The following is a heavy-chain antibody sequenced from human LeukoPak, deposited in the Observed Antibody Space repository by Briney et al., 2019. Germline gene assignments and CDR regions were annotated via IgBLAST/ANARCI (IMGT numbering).Heavy chain of an antibody. CDR3: ARHARRGSYLVPSGNWFDP. D-gene: IGHD1-26*01. V-gene: IGHV4-34*01. CDR2: INHSGST. J-gene: IGHJ5*02. CDR1: GGSFSGYY. Sequence: SETLSLTCAVYGGSFSGYYWSWIRQPPGRGLEWIGEINHSGSTNYNPSLKSRVTISVDTSKNQFSLKLSSVTAADTAVYYCARHARRGSYLVPSGNWFDPWGQGTLVTVSS.